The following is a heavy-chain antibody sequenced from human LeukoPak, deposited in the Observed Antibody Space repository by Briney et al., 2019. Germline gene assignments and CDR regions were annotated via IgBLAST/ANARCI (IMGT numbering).Heavy chain of an antibody. CDR2: IYYSGST. D-gene: IGHD3-22*01. J-gene: IGHJ4*02. CDR3: AREGDYYDTSGTLDY. Sequence: SETLSLTCTVSGDSISGFYWSWIRQPPGKGLEWIGYIYYSGSTNYNPSLKSRVTISVDTSKNQFSLKLTSVTAADTAVYYCAREGDYYDTSGTLDYWGQGTLVTVSS. V-gene: IGHV4-59*12. CDR1: GDSISGFY.